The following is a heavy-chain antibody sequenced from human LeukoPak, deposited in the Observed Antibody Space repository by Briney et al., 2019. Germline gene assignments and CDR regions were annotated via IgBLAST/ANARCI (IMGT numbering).Heavy chain of an antibody. D-gene: IGHD3-22*01. CDR3: ATRYYDSSGYSYYYYGMDV. CDR1: GYTLTELS. CDR2: FDPEDGET. J-gene: IGHJ6*02. V-gene: IGHV1-24*01. Sequence: EASVKVSCKVSGYTLTELSMHWVRQAPGKGLEWMGGFDPEDGETIYAQKFQGRVTMTEDTSTDTAYMELSSLRSEDTAVYYCATRYYDSSGYSYYYYGMDVWGQGTTVTVSS.